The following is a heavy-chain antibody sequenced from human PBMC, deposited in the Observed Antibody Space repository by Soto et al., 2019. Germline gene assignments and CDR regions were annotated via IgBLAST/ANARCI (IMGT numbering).Heavy chain of an antibody. V-gene: IGHV4-59*01. CDR1: GGSISSYY. CDR2: IYYSGST. Sequence: ETLSLTCTVSGGSISSYYWSWIRQPPGKGLEWIGYIYYSGSTNYNPSLKSRVTISVDTSKNQFSLKLSSVTAADTAVYYCARDSQNFGYFDYWGQGTLVTVSS. J-gene: IGHJ4*02. D-gene: IGHD3-10*01. CDR3: ARDSQNFGYFDY.